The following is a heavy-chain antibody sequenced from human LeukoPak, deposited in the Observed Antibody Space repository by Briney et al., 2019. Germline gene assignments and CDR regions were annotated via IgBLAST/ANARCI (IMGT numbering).Heavy chain of an antibody. CDR2: INPSGGTT. Sequence: ASVKVSCKASGYIFTNYYMHWLRQAPGQGLEWMGIINPSGGTTAYSQNFQGRVTMTRDTSMSIVYMELSSLRSEDTAVYYCARDYFMTGYYLGRFSAFDIWGRGTMVTVSS. CDR1: GYIFTNYY. CDR3: ARDYFMTGYYLGRFSAFDI. V-gene: IGHV1-46*01. J-gene: IGHJ3*02. D-gene: IGHD3-9*01.